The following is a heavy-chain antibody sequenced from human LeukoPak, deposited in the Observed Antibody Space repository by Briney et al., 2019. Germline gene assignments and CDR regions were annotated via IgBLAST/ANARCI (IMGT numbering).Heavy chain of an antibody. CDR3: TRANGYGLIDY. V-gene: IGHV4-59*01. CDR1: GGSISSYY. D-gene: IGHD3-10*01. CDR2: IYYSGST. Sequence: SETLSLTCTVSGGSISSYYWSWIRQPPGKGLEWIGYIYYSGSTNYNPSLKSRVTISVDTSKNQFSLKLSSVTAADTAMYYCTRANGYGLIDYWGQGTLVTVSS. J-gene: IGHJ4*02.